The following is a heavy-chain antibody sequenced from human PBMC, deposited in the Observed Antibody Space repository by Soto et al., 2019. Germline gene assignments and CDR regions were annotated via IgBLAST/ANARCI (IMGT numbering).Heavy chain of an antibody. CDR2: IYYSGST. J-gene: IGHJ4*02. CDR3: ARGVVVGATTFDY. D-gene: IGHD1-26*01. Sequence: PSETLSLTCTVSGGSISSYYWSWIRQPPGKGLEWIGYIYYSGSTSYNPSLKSRVTISVDTSKNQFSLKLSSVTAADTAVYYCARGVVVGATTFDYWGQGTLVTVSS. CDR1: GGSISSYY. V-gene: IGHV4-59*01.